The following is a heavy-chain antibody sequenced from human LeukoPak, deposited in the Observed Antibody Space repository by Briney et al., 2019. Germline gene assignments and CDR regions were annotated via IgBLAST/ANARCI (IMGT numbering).Heavy chain of an antibody. V-gene: IGHV1-46*01. Sequence: ASVKVSCKASGYTFTSYYMHWVRQAPGQGLEWMGLINPSGGSTSYAQKFQGRVTMTRDTSTSTVYMELSSLRSEDTAVYYCARDRYYYDSSGYQPLDYWGQGTLVTVSS. D-gene: IGHD3-22*01. J-gene: IGHJ4*02. CDR3: ARDRYYYDSSGYQPLDY. CDR1: GYTFTSYY. CDR2: INPSGGST.